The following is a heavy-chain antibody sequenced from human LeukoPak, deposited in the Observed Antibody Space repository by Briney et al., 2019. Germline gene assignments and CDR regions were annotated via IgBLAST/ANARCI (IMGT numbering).Heavy chain of an antibody. D-gene: IGHD6-19*01. CDR2: INSGGSGT. Sequence: PGGSLRLSCAASGFNFASNWMHWVRQTPGKGLMWVSRINSGGSGTSYADSVEGRFTISRDNAKNTLYLQMNSLRAEDTAVYYCAKEVSGSSGWYGDFDYWGQGTLVTVSS. CDR1: GFNFASNW. J-gene: IGHJ4*02. V-gene: IGHV3-74*01. CDR3: AKEVSGSSGWYGDFDY.